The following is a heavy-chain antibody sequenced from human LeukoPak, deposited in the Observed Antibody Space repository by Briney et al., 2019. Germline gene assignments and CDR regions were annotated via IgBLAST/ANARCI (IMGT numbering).Heavy chain of an antibody. Sequence: GGSLGLSCAASGFTFDDYAMHWVRQAPGKGLEWVSGISWNSGSIGYADSVKGRFTISRDNAKNSLYLQMNSLRAEDTAVYYCAIMTTYYDSSGYYPFQHWGWAPWSPSPQ. D-gene: IGHD3-22*01. CDR3: AIMTTYYDSSGYYPFQH. CDR1: GFTFDDYA. V-gene: IGHV3-9*01. J-gene: IGHJ1*01. CDR2: ISWNSGSI.